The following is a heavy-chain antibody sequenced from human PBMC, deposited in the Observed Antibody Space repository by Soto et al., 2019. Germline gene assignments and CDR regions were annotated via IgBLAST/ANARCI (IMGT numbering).Heavy chain of an antibody. CDR2: IYYSGST. CDR3: ARGHGYGDYLRYYYGMDV. D-gene: IGHD4-17*01. J-gene: IGHJ6*02. CDR1: GGSISSGDYY. V-gene: IGHV4-30-4*01. Sequence: SETLYLTCTVSGGSISSGDYYWSWIRQPPGKGLEWIGYIYYSGSTYYNPSLKSRVTISVDTSKNQFSLKLSSVTAADTAVYYCARGHGYGDYLRYYYGMDVWGQGTTVTVSS.